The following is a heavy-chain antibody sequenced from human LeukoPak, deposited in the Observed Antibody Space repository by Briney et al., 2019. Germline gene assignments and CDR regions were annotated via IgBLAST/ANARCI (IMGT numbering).Heavy chain of an antibody. Sequence: GGSLRLSCAVSGLSFSSYGMHWVRQAPGKGLEWVAVIWYDGSNENYVDSVKGRFTIYRDNSRNTLYPQMNSLRAEDTAVYFCARARNNYDSSGFSALDYWGQGTRFTVSS. CDR1: GLSFSSYG. CDR3: ARARNNYDSSGFSALDY. D-gene: IGHD3-22*01. J-gene: IGHJ4*02. CDR2: IWYDGSNE. V-gene: IGHV3-33*01.